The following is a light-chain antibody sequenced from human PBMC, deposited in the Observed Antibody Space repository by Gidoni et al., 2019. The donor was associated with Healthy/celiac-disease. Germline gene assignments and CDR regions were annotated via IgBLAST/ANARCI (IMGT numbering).Light chain of an antibody. CDR2: DVS. J-gene: IGLJ2*01. CDR3: SSYTSSSTFVV. V-gene: IGLV2-14*03. CDR1: ISDVGGYNY. Sequence: QSALTQPASVSGSPGQSLTISCTGTISDVGGYNYVSWYQQHQGTAPKLMIYDVSNRPSGVSNRFSGSKSGNTASLTISGLQAEDEADYYCSSYTSSSTFVVFGGXTKLTVL.